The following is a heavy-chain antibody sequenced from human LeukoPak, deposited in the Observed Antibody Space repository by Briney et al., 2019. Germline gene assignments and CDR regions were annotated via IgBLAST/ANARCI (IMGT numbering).Heavy chain of an antibody. D-gene: IGHD3-16*01. V-gene: IGHV3-23*01. J-gene: IGHJ6*02. CDR1: GLTFNNYA. CDR2: ISKSGDHT. CDR3: ATSWGPDTSAFRWGRDGMDV. Sequence: GGSLRLSCAVSGLTFNNYAMSWVRQAPGKGLERVSAISKSGDHTYYAASAKGRFTIYRDNSKNTQYLQMNSLRAEDTAVYYCATSWGPDTSAFRWGRDGMDVWGQGTTVIVS.